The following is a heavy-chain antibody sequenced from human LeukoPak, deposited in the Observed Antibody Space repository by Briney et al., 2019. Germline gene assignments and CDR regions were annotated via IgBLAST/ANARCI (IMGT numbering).Heavy chain of an antibody. CDR1: GGSFSGYY. CDR2: INHSGST. Sequence: KPSETLSLTCAVYGGSFSGYYWSWIRQPPGKGLEWIGEINHSGSTNYNPSLKSRVTISVDTSKNQFSLELSSVTAADTAVYYCARASIAARPFDYWGQGTLVTVSS. CDR3: ARASIAARPFDY. D-gene: IGHD6-6*01. V-gene: IGHV4-34*01. J-gene: IGHJ4*02.